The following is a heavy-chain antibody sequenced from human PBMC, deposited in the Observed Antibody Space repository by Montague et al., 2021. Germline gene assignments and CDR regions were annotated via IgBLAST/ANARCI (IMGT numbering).Heavy chain of an antibody. CDR2: MRSSGSP. CDR1: GGSVNGYD. CDR3: GRDYWGSIDY. D-gene: IGHD7-27*01. V-gene: IGHV4-59*02. Sequence: SETLSLTCSVSGGSVNGYDWGWIRQPPGKGLEWIGYMRSSGSPNYNPSFKSRLAISIDRSRNQFSPELSFVTAADTAIYFCGRDYWGSIDYWGHGILVTVSS. J-gene: IGHJ4*01.